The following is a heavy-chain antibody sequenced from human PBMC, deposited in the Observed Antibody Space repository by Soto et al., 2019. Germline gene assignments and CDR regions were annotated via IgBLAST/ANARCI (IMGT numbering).Heavy chain of an antibody. D-gene: IGHD3-3*01. Sequence: GGSLRLSCAASGFTFSNAWMNWVRQAPGKGLEWVSFIYSGGNTYYADSVKGRFTISRDNSKNMLYLQMNSLRVEDTAVYYCAREVRVRGFAFDIWGQGTMVTV. CDR2: IYSGGNT. CDR1: GFTFSNAW. J-gene: IGHJ3*02. CDR3: AREVRVRGFAFDI. V-gene: IGHV3-66*01.